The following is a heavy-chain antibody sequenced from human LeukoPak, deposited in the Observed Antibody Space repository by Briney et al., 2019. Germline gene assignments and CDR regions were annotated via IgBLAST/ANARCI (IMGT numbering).Heavy chain of an antibody. D-gene: IGHD3-10*01. J-gene: IGHJ5*02. CDR1: GGSFSGYY. CDR3: ARGGNYYGSGSYYNNWFDP. Sequence: SETLSLTCAVYGGSFSGYYWSWIRQPPGKGLEWIGEINHSGSTNYNPSLKSGVTISVDTSKNQFSLKLSSVTAADTAVYYCARGGNYYGSGSYYNNWFDPWGQGTLVTVSS. V-gene: IGHV4-34*01. CDR2: INHSGST.